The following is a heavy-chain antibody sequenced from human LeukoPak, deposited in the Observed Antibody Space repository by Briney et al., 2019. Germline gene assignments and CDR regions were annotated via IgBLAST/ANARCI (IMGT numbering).Heavy chain of an antibody. CDR3: ARGPDYGDDVFDY. J-gene: IGHJ4*02. V-gene: IGHV1-69-2*01. CDR1: GYTFTDYY. Sequence: GASVKISCKVSGYTFTDYYMHWVQQAPGKGLEWMGLVDPEDGETIYAEKFQGRVTITADTSTDTAYMELSSLRSEDTAVYYCARGPDYGDDVFDYWGQGTLVTVSS. CDR2: VDPEDGET. D-gene: IGHD4-17*01.